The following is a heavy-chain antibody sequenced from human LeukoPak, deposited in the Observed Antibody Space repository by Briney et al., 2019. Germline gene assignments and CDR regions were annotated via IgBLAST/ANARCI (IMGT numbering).Heavy chain of an antibody. CDR1: GYTFTSYG. CDR3: AKGGVPAAIFHNWFDP. D-gene: IGHD2-2*01. CDR2: ISAYNGNT. Sequence: GASVKVSCKASGYTFTSYGISWVRQAPGQGLEWMGWISAYNGNTNYAQKLQGRVTMTTDTSTSTAYMELRSLRSDDTAVYYCAKGGVPAAIFHNWFDPWGQGTLVTVSS. V-gene: IGHV1-18*01. J-gene: IGHJ5*02.